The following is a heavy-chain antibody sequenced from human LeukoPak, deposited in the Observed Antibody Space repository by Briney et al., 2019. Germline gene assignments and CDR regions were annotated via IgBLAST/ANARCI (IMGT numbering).Heavy chain of an antibody. CDR2: ISAYTGNT. J-gene: IGHJ4*02. V-gene: IGHV1-18*01. Sequence: ASVKVSCKASGYPFTSYGITWVRQAPGQGPEWMGWISAYTGNTNYAQKFQGRVSMTTGTSTTTAYMELRSLRSDDTAVYYCARSYSSSSNFDYWDQGTLVTVSS. D-gene: IGHD6-6*01. CDR1: GYPFTSYG. CDR3: ARSYSSSSNFDY.